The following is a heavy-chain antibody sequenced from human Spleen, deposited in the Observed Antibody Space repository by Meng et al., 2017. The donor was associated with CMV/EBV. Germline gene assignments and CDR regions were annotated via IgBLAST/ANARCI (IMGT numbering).Heavy chain of an antibody. CDR2: IYYSGGT. CDR1: GGSISSGDYY. V-gene: IGHV4-30-4*08. J-gene: IGHJ5*02. Sequence: TCTVSGGSISSGDYYWSWIRQPPGKGLEWIGFIYYSGGTYYNPSLKSRVNISVDTSKNQFSLKLTSVTAADTAEYHCARDRRGWFDPWGQGTLVTVSS. CDR3: ARDRRGWFDP.